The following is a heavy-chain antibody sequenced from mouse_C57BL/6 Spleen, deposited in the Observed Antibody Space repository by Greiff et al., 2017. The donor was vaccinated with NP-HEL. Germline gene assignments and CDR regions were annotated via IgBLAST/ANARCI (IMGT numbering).Heavy chain of an antibody. CDR3: ARYDTGADY. J-gene: IGHJ2*01. Sequence: DVKLVESGGGLVKPGGSLKLSCAASGFTFSSYAMSWVRQTPEKRLEWVATISDGGSYTYYPDNVKGRFTISRDNAKNNLYLQMSHLKSEDTAMYYCARYDTGADYWGQGTTLTVSS. CDR2: ISDGGSYT. D-gene: IGHD2-3*01. CDR1: GFTFSSYA. V-gene: IGHV5-4*03.